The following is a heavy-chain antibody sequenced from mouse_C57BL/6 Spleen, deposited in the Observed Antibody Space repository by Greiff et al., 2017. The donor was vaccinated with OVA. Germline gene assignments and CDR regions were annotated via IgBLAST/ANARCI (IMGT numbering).Heavy chain of an antibody. CDR3: ARGWGAMDY. CDR1: GYTFTSYW. CDR2: IDPSDSYT. J-gene: IGHJ4*01. D-gene: IGHD2-3*01. V-gene: IGHV1-59*01. Sequence: QVQLQQPGAELVRPGTSVKLSCKASGYTFTSYWMHWVKQRPGQGLEWIGVIDPSDSYTNYNQKFKGKATLTVDTSSSTAYMQLSSLTSEDSAVYYCARGWGAMDYWGQGTSVTVSS.